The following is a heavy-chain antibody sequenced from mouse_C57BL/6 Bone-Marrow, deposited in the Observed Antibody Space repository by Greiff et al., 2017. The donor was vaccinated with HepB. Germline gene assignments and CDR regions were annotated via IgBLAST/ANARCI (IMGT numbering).Heavy chain of an antibody. D-gene: IGHD1-1*01. Sequence: VQLQQPGAELVKPGASVKMSCKASGYTFTSYWITWVKQRPGQGLEWIGDIYPGSGSTNYNEKFKSKATLTVDTSSSTAYMQLSSLTSEDSAVYYCGTVVLLLGYAMDYWGQGTSVTVSS. CDR1: GYTFTSYW. CDR3: GTVVLLLGYAMDY. J-gene: IGHJ4*01. CDR2: IYPGSGST. V-gene: IGHV1-55*01.